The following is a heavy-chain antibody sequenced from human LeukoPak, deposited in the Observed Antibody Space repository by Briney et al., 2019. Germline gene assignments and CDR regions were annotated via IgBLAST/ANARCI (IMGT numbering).Heavy chain of an antibody. V-gene: IGHV4-34*01. D-gene: IGHD1-14*01. CDR2: INHSGST. CDR3: ARLTPEPIDY. Sequence: PSETLSLTCAVYDGSFSGYSWSWIRRPPGKGLEWIWEINHSGSTYYNPSLRSRVTISGDTSRNQFSLKLSSVTAADTAVYYCARLTPEPIDYWGQGTLVTVSS. CDR1: DGSFSGYS. J-gene: IGHJ4*02.